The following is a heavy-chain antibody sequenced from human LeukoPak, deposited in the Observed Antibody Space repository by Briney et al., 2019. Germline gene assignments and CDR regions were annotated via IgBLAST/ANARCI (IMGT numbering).Heavy chain of an antibody. J-gene: IGHJ4*02. V-gene: IGHV3-49*04. Sequence: GGSLRLSCTGSGFKFGSYAMSWVRQAPGKGLEWLGFIRSRPYGGTADHAASVKGRFTVSRDDSQSIAYLQMNSLKTEDTAVYYCAKDMQTWPRFPDYWGQGTLVTVSS. D-gene: IGHD5-12*01. CDR3: AKDMQTWPRFPDY. CDR1: GFKFGSYA. CDR2: IRSRPYGGTA.